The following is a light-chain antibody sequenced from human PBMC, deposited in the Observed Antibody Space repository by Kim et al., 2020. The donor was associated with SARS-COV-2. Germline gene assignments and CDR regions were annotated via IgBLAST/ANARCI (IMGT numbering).Light chain of an antibody. CDR3: QQSNSYPIT. Sequence: ASIGDRVTSTCRASQGMTNTLVWYQQKPGKAPNLLIYDASRLESGVPSRFSGSGSGTDFTLTISSLQPEDFATYYCQQSNSYPITFGQGTRLEIK. V-gene: IGKV1-13*02. J-gene: IGKJ5*01. CDR1: QGMTNT. CDR2: DAS.